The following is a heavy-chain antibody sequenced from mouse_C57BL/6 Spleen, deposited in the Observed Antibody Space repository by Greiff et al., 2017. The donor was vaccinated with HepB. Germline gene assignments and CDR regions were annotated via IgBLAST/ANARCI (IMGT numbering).Heavy chain of an antibody. CDR3: ARRPWFAY. CDR1: GYTFTSDW. CDR2: IDPSDSYT. Sequence: QVQLQQPGAELVMPGASVKLSCKASGYTFTSDWMHWVKQRPGQGLEWIGEIDPSDSYTNYNQKFKGKSTLTVDKSSSTAYMQLSSLTSEDSAVYYCARRPWFAYWGQGTLVTVSA. V-gene: IGHV1-69*01. J-gene: IGHJ3*01.